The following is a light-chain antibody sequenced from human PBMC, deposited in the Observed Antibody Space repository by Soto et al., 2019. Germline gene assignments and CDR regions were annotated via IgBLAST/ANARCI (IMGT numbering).Light chain of an antibody. J-gene: IGLJ1*01. CDR1: SSNVGNYNI. Sequence: QSVPTQPAALSGAPGRTNTISCTGTSSNVGNYNIVYWYHQNRGRAPKLLIYEVTKPPSGVSTRFSASKSGTTASLTISGLQAEDEADYYCCSYAGRRDYVFRTGTKVTVL. V-gene: IGLV2-23*02. CDR3: CSYAGRRDYV. CDR2: EVT.